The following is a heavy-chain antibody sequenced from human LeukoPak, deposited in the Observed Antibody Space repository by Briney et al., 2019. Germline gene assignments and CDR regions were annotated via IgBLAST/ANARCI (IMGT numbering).Heavy chain of an antibody. CDR2: ISGSGGST. J-gene: IGHJ4*02. D-gene: IGHD3-10*01. CDR3: AKSVGGRFGESPDY. V-gene: IGHV3-23*01. Sequence: GGSLRLSCAASGFTFSNAWMSWVRQAPGKGLEWVSAISGSGGSTYYADSVKGRFTISRDNSKNTLYLQMNSLRAEDTAVYYCAKSVGGRFGESPDYWGQGTLVTVSS. CDR1: GFTFSNAW.